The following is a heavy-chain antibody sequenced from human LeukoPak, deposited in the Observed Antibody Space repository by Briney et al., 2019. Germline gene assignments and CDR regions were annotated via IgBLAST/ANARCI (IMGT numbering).Heavy chain of an antibody. D-gene: IGHD1-26*01. CDR3: ARAEVGATWDTYAFDI. V-gene: IGHV3-21*01. Sequence: KSGGSLRLSCAASGFTFGSHSMNWVRQAPGKGLEWVSFISVSSSYIYYADSVKGRFTISRDNAKNSLYLQMNSLRAEDTAVYYCARAEVGATWDTYAFDIWGQGTMVTVSS. CDR1: GFTFGSHS. CDR2: ISVSSSYI. J-gene: IGHJ3*02.